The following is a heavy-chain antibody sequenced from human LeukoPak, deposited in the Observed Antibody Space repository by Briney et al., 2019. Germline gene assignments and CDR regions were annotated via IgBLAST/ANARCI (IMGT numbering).Heavy chain of an antibody. CDR3: ARDDYRGVTNFDP. D-gene: IGHD3-10*01. Sequence: SETLSLTCTVSGGSISPYFWSWFRQPPGKGLEWIGYISYTGSTIYSPSLKSRVTISVDTSKNQFSLQLTSVTAADTAVYYCARDDYRGVTNFDPWGQGPLVTVSS. J-gene: IGHJ5*02. CDR1: GGSISPYF. CDR2: ISYTGST. V-gene: IGHV4-59*01.